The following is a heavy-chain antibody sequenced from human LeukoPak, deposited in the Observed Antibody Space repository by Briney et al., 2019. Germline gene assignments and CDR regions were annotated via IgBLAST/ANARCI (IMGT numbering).Heavy chain of an antibody. CDR2: ISGSGGST. CDR3: ARSSVRWLQLPYFDY. D-gene: IGHD5-24*01. Sequence: GGSLRLSCAASGFTFSSYAMSWVRQAPGKGLEWVSAISGSGGSTYYADSVKGRFTISRDNSKNTLYLQMNSLRAEDTAVYYCARSSVRWLQLPYFDYWGQGTLVTVSS. V-gene: IGHV3-23*01. CDR1: GFTFSSYA. J-gene: IGHJ4*02.